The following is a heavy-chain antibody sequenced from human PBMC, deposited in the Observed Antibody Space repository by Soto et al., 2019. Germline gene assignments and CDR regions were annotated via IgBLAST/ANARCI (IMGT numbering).Heavy chain of an antibody. CDR3: ATCQLGEYYYDMDT. Sequence: LSLTCVFSGDSITTYKWWTWVRQTPGKGLEWIGEIYDSGNTRYNPSLKSRVTISKDTSKNELSLKLNSVTVADTAVYYCATCQLGEYYYDMDTWGDGTPVTVHS. D-gene: IGHD7-27*01. J-gene: IGHJ6*04. CDR2: IYDSGNT. V-gene: IGHV4-4*02. CDR1: GDSITTYKW.